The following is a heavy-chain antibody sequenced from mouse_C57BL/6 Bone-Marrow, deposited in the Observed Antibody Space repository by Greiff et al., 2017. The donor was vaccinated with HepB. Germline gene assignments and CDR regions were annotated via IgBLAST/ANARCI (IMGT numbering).Heavy chain of an antibody. D-gene: IGHD1-1*01. CDR1: GFTFSNYW. CDR2: IRLKSDNYAT. Sequence: DVKLVESGGGLVQPGGSMKLSCVASGFTFSNYWMNWVRQSPEKGLEWVAQIRLKSDNYATHYAESVKGRFTISRDDSKSSVYLQMNNLRAEDTGIYYCTGSNYYGSSYVGNYAMDYWGQGTSVTVSS. V-gene: IGHV6-3*01. J-gene: IGHJ4*01. CDR3: TGSNYYGSSYVGNYAMDY.